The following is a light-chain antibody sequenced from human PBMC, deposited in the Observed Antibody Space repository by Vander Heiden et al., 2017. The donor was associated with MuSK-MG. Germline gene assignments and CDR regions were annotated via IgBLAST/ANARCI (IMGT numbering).Light chain of an antibody. J-gene: IGLJ2*01. Sequence: SYVLTQPPSVSVAPGKTARITCGGNNIGSKSVHWYQQKPGQAPVLIIYFDSTRPSVLPARFSVSTSGTTATLTPTRVEAGEVAVYYCPLSDLSSDHRVFGGGTKLTVL. CDR3: PLSDLSSDHRV. CDR1: NIGSKS. CDR2: FDS. V-gene: IGLV3-21*04.